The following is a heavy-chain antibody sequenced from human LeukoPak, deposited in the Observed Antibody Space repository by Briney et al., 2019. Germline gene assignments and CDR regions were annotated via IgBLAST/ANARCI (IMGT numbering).Heavy chain of an antibody. V-gene: IGHV3-15*01. J-gene: IGHJ4*02. D-gene: IGHD3-10*01. CDR1: GFTFSDAW. CDR3: TTATMIRGVSDY. CDR2: IKSKTDGAAT. Sequence: GGSLRLSCADSGFTFSDAWMSWVRQAPGRGLEWVGRIKSKTDGAATDYAAPVKGRFTISRDDSKNTLFLQMNSLRTENTAVYYCTTATMIRGVSDYWGQGTLVTVSS.